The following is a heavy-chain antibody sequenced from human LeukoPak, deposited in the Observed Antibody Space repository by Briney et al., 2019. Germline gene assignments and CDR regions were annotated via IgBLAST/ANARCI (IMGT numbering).Heavy chain of an antibody. CDR3: AKNWDDYDSSGPIDH. Sequence: GGSLLLSFASSGFIFSAYAMSWVRQAPGKGLEWVSGIGASGLNTYYADTVKGRLTISRDNSNNAVYLQLYSLRVEDTAVYYCAKNWDDYDSSGPIDHWGQGALVTVSS. CDR2: IGASGLNT. CDR1: GFIFSAYA. V-gene: IGHV3-23*01. D-gene: IGHD3-22*01. J-gene: IGHJ4*02.